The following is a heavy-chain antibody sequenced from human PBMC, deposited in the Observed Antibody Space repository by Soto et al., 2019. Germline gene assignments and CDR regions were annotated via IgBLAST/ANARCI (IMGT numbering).Heavy chain of an antibody. V-gene: IGHV3-30*18. J-gene: IGHJ3*02. D-gene: IGHD1-1*01. CDR2: ISYDGSNK. Sequence: QVQLVESGGGVVQPGRSLRLSCAASGFTFSSYGMHWVRQAPGKGLEWVAVISYDGSNKYYADSVKGRFTISRDNSKNTLYLQMNSLRAEDTAVYYCAKDWWAGTHVAGAFDIWGQGTMVTVSS. CDR1: GFTFSSYG. CDR3: AKDWWAGTHVAGAFDI.